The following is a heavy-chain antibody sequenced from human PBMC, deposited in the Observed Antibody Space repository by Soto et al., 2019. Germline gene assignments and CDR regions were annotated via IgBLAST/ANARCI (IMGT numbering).Heavy chain of an antibody. J-gene: IGHJ5*02. CDR1: GGSIRRGGYY. Sequence: SETLSLTCTVSGGSIRRGGYYWSWIRQHPGKGPEWIGYIYYSGSTYHKPSLKSRVTISVDTSKDPFSLKLSSVTAAVTAVYYGACYTYCSSTSCPDGYNWFDPWGQGTLVTVSS. D-gene: IGHD2-2*01. V-gene: IGHV4-31*03. CDR3: ACYTYCSSTSCPDGYNWFDP. CDR2: IYYSGST.